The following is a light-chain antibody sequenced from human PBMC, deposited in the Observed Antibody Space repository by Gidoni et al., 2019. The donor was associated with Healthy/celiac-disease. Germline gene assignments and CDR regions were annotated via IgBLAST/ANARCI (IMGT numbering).Light chain of an antibody. J-gene: IGKJ4*01. V-gene: IGKV3-20*01. Sequence: EIVLPPSPGTLSLSPGERATLSCRASQSVSSSYLAWYQQKLGQAPRLLIYGASSRATGIPDRFSGSGSGTDFTLTISRLEPEDFAVYYCQQYGSSLITFGGGTKVEIK. CDR2: GAS. CDR1: QSVSSSY. CDR3: QQYGSSLIT.